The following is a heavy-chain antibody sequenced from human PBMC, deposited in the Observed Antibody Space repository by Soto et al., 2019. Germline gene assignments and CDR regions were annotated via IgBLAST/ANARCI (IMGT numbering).Heavy chain of an antibody. J-gene: IGHJ4*02. D-gene: IGHD3-10*01. CDR2: IYSGGST. V-gene: IGHV3-53*01. CDR1: GFTVSSNY. Sequence: GGSLRLSCAASGFTVSSNYMSWVRQAPGKGLEWVSVIYSGGSTYYADSVKGRFTISRDNSKNTLYLQMNSLRAEDTAVYYCARDFYGSGSYHYWGQGTLVTVPS. CDR3: ARDFYGSGSYHY.